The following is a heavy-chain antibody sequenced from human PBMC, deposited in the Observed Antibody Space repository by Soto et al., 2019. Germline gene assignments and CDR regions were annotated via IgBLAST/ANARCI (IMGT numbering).Heavy chain of an antibody. V-gene: IGHV1-69*01. J-gene: IGHJ4*02. D-gene: IGHD1-26*01. CDR2: IIPIFGTA. CDR1: GGTFSTYA. Sequence: QVQLVQSGAEVRKPGSSVKVSCKASGGTFSTYAISWVRQAPGQGLEWMGGIIPIFGTANYAQKFQGRVTITADESTSTAYRELSSVRSEDTAVYYCAADVGVSARTFAYWGQVSLVTVSS. CDR3: AADVGVSARTFAY.